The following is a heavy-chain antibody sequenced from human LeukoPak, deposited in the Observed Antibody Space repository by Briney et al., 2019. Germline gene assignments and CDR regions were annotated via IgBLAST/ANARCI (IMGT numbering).Heavy chain of an antibody. CDR3: ARGYSYASPSEAYYFDY. V-gene: IGHV7-4-1*02. J-gene: IGHJ4*02. Sequence: ASVKVSCKASGYTFTNYAMNWVRQAPGQGLEWMGWINTNTGNPTYAQGFTGRFVFSSDTSVSTAYLQISSLKVEDTAVYYCARGYSYASPSEAYYFDYWGQGTLVTVSS. CDR2: INTNTGNP. CDR1: GYTFTNYA. D-gene: IGHD5-18*01.